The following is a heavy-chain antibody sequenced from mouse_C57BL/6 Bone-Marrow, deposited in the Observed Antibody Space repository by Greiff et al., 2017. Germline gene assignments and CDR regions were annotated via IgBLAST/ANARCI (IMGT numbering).Heavy chain of an antibody. CDR2: ISSGSSTI. V-gene: IGHV5-17*01. J-gene: IGHJ4*01. Sequence: VQLVESGGGLVKPGGSLKLSCAASGFTFSDYGMHWVRQAPEKGLEWVAYISSGSSTIYYADTVKGRFTISRDNAKNTLFLQMTSLRSEDTAMYYCARGQFITTVVAPYYAMDYWGQGTSVTVSS. CDR3: ARGQFITTVVAPYYAMDY. D-gene: IGHD1-1*01. CDR1: GFTFSDYG.